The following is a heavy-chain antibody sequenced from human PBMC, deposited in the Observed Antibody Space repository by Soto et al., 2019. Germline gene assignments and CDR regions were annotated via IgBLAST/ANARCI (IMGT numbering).Heavy chain of an antibody. V-gene: IGHV3-13*01. CDR3: ARGSPSRGYSGYDSLDY. D-gene: IGHD5-12*01. Sequence: PGGSLRLSCAASGFTFSSYDMHWVRQATGKGLEWVSAIGTAGDTYYPGSVKGRFTISRENAKNSLYLQMNSLRAGDTAVYYCARGSPSRGYSGYDSLDYWGQGTLVTVSS. J-gene: IGHJ4*02. CDR1: GFTFSSYD. CDR2: IGTAGDT.